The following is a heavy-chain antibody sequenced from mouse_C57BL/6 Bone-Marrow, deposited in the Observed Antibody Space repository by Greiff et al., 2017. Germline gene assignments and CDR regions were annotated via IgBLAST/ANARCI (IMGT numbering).Heavy chain of an antibody. CDR2: IYPGSGNT. J-gene: IGHJ4*01. CDR3: ARGDDGYCDSMDY. D-gene: IGHD2-3*01. V-gene: IGHV1-76*01. Sequence: VQLQQSGAELVRPGASVKLSCKASGYTFTDYYINWVKQRPGQGLEWIARIYPGSGNTYYNEKFKGKATLTAEKSSSTAYMQLSSLTSEDSAVYFCARGDDGYCDSMDYWGQGTSVTVSS. CDR1: GYTFTDYY.